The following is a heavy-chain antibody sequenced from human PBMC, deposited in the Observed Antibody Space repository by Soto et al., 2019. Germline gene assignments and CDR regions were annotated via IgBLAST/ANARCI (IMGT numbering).Heavy chain of an antibody. V-gene: IGHV3-30-3*01. Sequence: QVQLVDSGGGVVRPGASLTLSCAASGFTFHTYALHWVRQAPGKGLEWVAVISDDSSNEYFADSVRGRFTISRDNSRNTLSRHLNSLRADDTAVYYCARGLRFCDDPNTCYPQFDYWGQGTQVTVSS. CDR3: ARGLRFCDDPNTCYPQFDY. D-gene: IGHD2-2*02. CDR2: ISDDSSNE. CDR1: GFTFHTYA. J-gene: IGHJ4*02.